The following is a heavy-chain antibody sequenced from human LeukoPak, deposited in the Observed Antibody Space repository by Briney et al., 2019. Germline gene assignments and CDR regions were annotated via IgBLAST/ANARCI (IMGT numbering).Heavy chain of an antibody. CDR1: GYTFTSYA. Sequence: ASVKVSCKASGYTFTSYAMHWVRQAPGQRLEWVGWINAGNGNTKYSQKFQGRVTITRDTSASTAYMELSSLRSEDTAVYYCARVRGGSGSSWFDYWGQGTLVTVSS. CDR3: ARVRGGSGSSWFDY. CDR2: INAGNGNT. D-gene: IGHD3-10*01. J-gene: IGHJ4*02. V-gene: IGHV1-3*01.